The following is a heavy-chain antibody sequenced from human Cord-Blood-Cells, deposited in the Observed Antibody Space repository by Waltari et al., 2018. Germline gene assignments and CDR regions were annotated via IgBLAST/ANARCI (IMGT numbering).Heavy chain of an antibody. J-gene: IGHJ3*02. Sequence: QVQLVQSGAEVKKPGSSVKVSCKASGGTFSSYAISWVGRAPGQGLEWMGRIIPILGIANYAQKFQGRVTITADKSTSTAYMELSSLRSEDTAVYYCATGGTEYSSSSGAFDIWGQGTMVTVSS. CDR1: GGTFSSYA. CDR3: ATGGTEYSSSSGAFDI. V-gene: IGHV1-69*09. D-gene: IGHD6-6*01. CDR2: IIPILGIA.